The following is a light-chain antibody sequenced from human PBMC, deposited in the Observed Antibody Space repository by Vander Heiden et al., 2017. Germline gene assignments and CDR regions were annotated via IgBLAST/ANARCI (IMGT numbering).Light chain of an antibody. Sequence: ELVFTQSPRTPSLSPWENATPTCSASHSVSSSYLAWYQQKPGQAPKLLIYGASSRATGIPDRFSGSGSGTDFTLTISRLEPEDFAVYYCQQYGSSPTTFGQGTKVEIK. CDR3: QQYGSSPTT. CDR2: GAS. J-gene: IGKJ1*01. CDR1: HSVSSSY. V-gene: IGKV3-20*01.